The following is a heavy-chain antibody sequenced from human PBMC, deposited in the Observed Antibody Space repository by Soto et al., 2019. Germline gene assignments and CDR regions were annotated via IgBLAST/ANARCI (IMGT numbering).Heavy chain of an antibody. D-gene: IGHD5-18*01. V-gene: IGHV3-30*18. CDR1: GFTFSSYG. Sequence: LRLSCAASGFTFSSYGMHWVRQAPGKGLEWVAVISYDGSNKYYADSVKGRFTISRDNSKNTLYLQMNSLGAEDTAVYYCAKDFRNSYGRPGDYWGQGTLVTVSS. CDR2: ISYDGSNK. J-gene: IGHJ4*02. CDR3: AKDFRNSYGRPGDY.